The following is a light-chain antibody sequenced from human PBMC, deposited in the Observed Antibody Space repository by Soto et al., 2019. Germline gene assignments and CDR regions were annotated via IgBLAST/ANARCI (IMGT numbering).Light chain of an antibody. J-gene: IGKJ2*01. Sequence: EIVLTQSPGTLSLSPGERATLSCRASQSVNNNYLAWYQQKPGQAPRLLIFHGASRATGIPHTFSGSVSGIDFTLTISRLEPEEFAVYYCQQYGSSPVTFGQGTKLEIK. CDR1: QSVNNNY. V-gene: IGKV3-20*01. CDR2: HGA. CDR3: QQYGSSPVT.